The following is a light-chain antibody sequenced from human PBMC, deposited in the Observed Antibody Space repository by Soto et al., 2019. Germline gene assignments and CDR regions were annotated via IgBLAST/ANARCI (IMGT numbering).Light chain of an antibody. CDR2: EVR. CDR3: SSKSSSGTLYV. CDR1: SSDVGGSKY. Sequence: SALTQPASVSGSPGQSITISCTGSSSDVGGSKYVSWYQQHPGKAPRLLIYEVRYRPSGVSNRFSGSKSGNTASLTVSGLQAEDEADYYCSSKSSSGTLYVFGTGTKVTVL. V-gene: IGLV2-14*01. J-gene: IGLJ1*01.